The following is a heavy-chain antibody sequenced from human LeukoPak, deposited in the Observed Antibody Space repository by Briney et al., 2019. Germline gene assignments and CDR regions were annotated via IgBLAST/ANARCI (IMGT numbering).Heavy chain of an antibody. CDR3: APLTGYSGYDLGY. CDR2: INPNSGGT. J-gene: IGHJ4*02. CDR1: GYTFTGYY. D-gene: IGHD5-12*01. V-gene: IGHV1-2*02. Sequence: GASVKVSCKASGYTFTGYYMHWVRQAPGQGLEWMGWINPNSGGTNYAQKFQGRVTMTRDTSISTAYMELSRLRSDDTAVYYCAPLTGYSGYDLGYWGQGTLVTVSS.